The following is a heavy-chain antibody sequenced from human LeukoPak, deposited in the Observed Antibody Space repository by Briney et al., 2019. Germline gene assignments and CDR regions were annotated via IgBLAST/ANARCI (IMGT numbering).Heavy chain of an antibody. D-gene: IGHD6-19*01. V-gene: IGHV1-69*06. J-gene: IGHJ3*02. CDR1: GGTFSSYA. Sequence: GASVKVSCKASGGTFSSYAISWVRQAPGQGREWMGGIIPIFGTANYAQKFQGRVTITADKSTSTAYMELSSLRSEDTAVYYCARDRGGWMRAFDIWGQGTMVTVSS. CDR3: ARDRGGWMRAFDI. CDR2: IIPIFGTA.